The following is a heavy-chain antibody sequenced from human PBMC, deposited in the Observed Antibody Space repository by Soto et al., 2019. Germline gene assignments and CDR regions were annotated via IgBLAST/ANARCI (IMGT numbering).Heavy chain of an antibody. D-gene: IGHD6-13*01. CDR1: GYSSSNYY. Sequence: QVQVVQSGAEVKEPGASVKVSCKASGYSSSNYYTHWVLQAPGQGLEWMGIVNPYGASSNYAQSFQDRVTLTRDTSTNTDYIDLSRLTSDDTAVYYCASVTTSWSNWGQGTLVTVSS. CDR3: ASVTTSWSN. CDR2: VNPYGASS. V-gene: IGHV1-46*01. J-gene: IGHJ4*02.